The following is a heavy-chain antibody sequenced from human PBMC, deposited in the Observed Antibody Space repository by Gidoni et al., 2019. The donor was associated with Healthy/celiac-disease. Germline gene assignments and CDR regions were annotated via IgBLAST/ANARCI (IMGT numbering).Heavy chain of an antibody. CDR3: AKNYYDTPGHPYYFDY. Sequence: EVQLLESGGGLVQPGGSLRLSCAASGFTVSSYAMSLVRQAPGKGLEWVSAISGSGGRTYYADSVKGRFTISRDNSKNTLYLQMNSLRAEDTAVYYCAKNYYDTPGHPYYFDYWGQGTLVTVSS. V-gene: IGHV3-23*01. CDR1: GFTVSSYA. D-gene: IGHD3-22*01. CDR2: ISGSGGRT. J-gene: IGHJ4*02.